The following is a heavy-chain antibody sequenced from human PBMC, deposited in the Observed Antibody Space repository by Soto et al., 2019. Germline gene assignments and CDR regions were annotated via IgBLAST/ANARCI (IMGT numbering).Heavy chain of an antibody. CDR1: YA. J-gene: IGHJ5*02. V-gene: IGHV1-3*01. CDR3: ARGIARGHLGP. Sequence: YARNWLRQAPGQRLEWMGWINPDNGNTKSSQKFQDRVIITRDTSTSTAYMDLSSLRSEDTAVYYCARGIARGHLGPWGQGTLVTVPS. D-gene: IGHD2-15*01. CDR2: INPDNGNT.